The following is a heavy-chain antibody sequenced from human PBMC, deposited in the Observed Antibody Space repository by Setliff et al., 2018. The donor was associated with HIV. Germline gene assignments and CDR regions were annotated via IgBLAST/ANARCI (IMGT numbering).Heavy chain of an antibody. V-gene: IGHV4-34*01. CDR2: IDPRGSR. Sequence: LETLSLTCDDSAVSLRGHYWNWIRQSPGKGLEWIGEIDPRGSRSYNPSLKSRVTISKDTSKNQLSLKLTSVTAADSALYYCTRGAEVLRLGLWGQGTLVTV. J-gene: IGHJ5*02. CDR1: AVSLRGHY. D-gene: IGHD3-10*01. CDR3: TRGAEVLRLGL.